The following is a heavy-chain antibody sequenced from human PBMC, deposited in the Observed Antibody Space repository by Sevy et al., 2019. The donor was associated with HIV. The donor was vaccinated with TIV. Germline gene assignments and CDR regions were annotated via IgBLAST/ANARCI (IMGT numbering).Heavy chain of an antibody. CDR2: ITGSSTNI. J-gene: IGHJ5*02. V-gene: IGHV3-21*06. D-gene: IGHD3-16*01. Sequence: GGSLRLSCEASGFTFTYFSMYWVRQAPGKGLEWVASITGSSTNIYYSDSVKGRFTISRDNDKNSLYLQMNSLRVEDTAVYYCAKERDVFWFDPWGQGSLVTVSS. CDR1: GFTFTYFS. CDR3: AKERDVFWFDP.